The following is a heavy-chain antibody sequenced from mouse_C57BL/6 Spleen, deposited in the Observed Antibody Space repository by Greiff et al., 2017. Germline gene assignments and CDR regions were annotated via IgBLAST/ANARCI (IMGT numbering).Heavy chain of an antibody. CDR3: ARKGCKAPYFDY. D-gene: IGHD1-3*01. V-gene: IGHV1-50*01. CDR1: GFTFTSYW. Sequence: QVQLKQPGAELVKPGASVKLSCKASGFTFTSYWMQWVKQRPGQGLEWIGEIAISDSYTTYNQKLKGKATLTVDTSSSTAYMQLSSLTSEDSAVYDCARKGCKAPYFDYWGQGTTLTVSS. J-gene: IGHJ2*01. CDR2: IAISDSYT.